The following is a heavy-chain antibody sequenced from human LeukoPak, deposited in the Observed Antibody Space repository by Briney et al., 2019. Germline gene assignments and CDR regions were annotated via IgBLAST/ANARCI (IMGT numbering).Heavy chain of an antibody. CDR3: VSGMLPDN. CDR2: IYYTGST. Sequence: KSSETLSLTCSVSGVSMTSYYWTWIRQPPGKGLEWIGNIYYTGSTNYNPSLKNRVTILLDTSKRQFSLKLSSVTTEDTAIYYCVSGMLPDNWGKGLLVTPSS. J-gene: IGHJ4*02. V-gene: IGHV4-59*01. CDR1: GVSMTSYY. D-gene: IGHD1-26*01.